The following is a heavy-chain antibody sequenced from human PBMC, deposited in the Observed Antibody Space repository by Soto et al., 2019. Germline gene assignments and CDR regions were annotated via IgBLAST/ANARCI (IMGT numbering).Heavy chain of an antibody. Sequence: GGSLRLSCAASGFTFSSYAMSWVRQAPGKGLEWVSAISGSGGSTYYADSVKGRFTISRDNSKNTLYLQMNSLRAEDTTVYYWAKDPRITAMADYPDSGGQETLVTVSS. J-gene: IGHJ4*02. CDR1: GFTFSSYA. CDR2: ISGSGGST. D-gene: IGHD5-18*01. V-gene: IGHV3-23*01. CDR3: AKDPRITAMADYPDS.